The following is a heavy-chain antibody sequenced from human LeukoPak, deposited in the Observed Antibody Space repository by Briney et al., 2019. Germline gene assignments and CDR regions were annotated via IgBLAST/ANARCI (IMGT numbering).Heavy chain of an antibody. J-gene: IGHJ3*02. CDR1: GGSISSYY. CDR2: IYTSGST. Sequence: PSETLSLTCTDSGGSISSYYWSWIRQPAGKGLEWIGRIYTSGSTNYNPSLKSRVTMSVATSKNQFSLKLSSVTAAGTAVYYCARDGMVPIQYDAFDIWGQGTMVTVSS. D-gene: IGHD3-3*01. CDR3: ARDGMVPIQYDAFDI. V-gene: IGHV4-4*07.